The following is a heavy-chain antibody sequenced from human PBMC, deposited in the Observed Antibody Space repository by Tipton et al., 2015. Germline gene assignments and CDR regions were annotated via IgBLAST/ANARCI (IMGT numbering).Heavy chain of an antibody. CDR2: VYFSGTT. Sequence: VQLVQSGAEVKKSGESLKISCKASGYSFNNYWIGWVRQMPGKGLEWIGSVYFSGTTYYNPSLKSRVTISMDPSKTQFSLKMSSFTASDTAVYYCARDLEHGMDVWGHGTTVTVSS. CDR3: ARDLEHGMDV. D-gene: IGHD3-3*01. J-gene: IGHJ6*02. CDR1: GYSFNNYW. V-gene: IGHV5-51*01.